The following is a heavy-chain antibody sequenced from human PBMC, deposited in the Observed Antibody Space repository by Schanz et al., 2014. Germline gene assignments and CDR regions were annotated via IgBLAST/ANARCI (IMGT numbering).Heavy chain of an antibody. V-gene: IGHV7-4-1*02. J-gene: IGHJ4*02. D-gene: IGHD5-12*01. CDR2: LNTYLGKP. CDR1: GYTFNSYA. CDR3: ARGYSGYSHFDY. Sequence: QVLLVQSGAEVKKPGASVKVSCKTSGYTFNSYALHWVRQAPGQGLEWMGWLNTYLGKPTYAQGFTGRFVYTLDASVTTAYLEISSLKAEDTAVYYCARGYSGYSHFDYWGQGALVTVSS.